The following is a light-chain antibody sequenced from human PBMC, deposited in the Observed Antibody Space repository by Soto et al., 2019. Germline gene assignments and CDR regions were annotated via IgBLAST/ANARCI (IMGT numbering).Light chain of an antibody. V-gene: IGKV4-1*01. J-gene: IGKJ2*01. CDR1: QRVLYSSNNKNY. CDR2: WAS. CDR3: QQYYSTPRT. Sequence: DIVMTQSPDSLAVSLGERATINCKSSQRVLYSSNNKNYLAWYQQKPGQPPKLLIYWASTRESGVPDRFSGSGSVTDFTLTISSLQAEDVAVYYCQQYYSTPRTFGQGTKLEIK.